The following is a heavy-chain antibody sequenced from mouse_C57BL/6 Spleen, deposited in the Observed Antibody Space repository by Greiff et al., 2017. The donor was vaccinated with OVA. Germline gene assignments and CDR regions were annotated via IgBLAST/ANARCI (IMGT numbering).Heavy chain of an antibody. V-gene: IGHV1-80*01. CDR3: GREGLGGGFAY. J-gene: IGHJ3*01. CDR2: IYPGDGDT. D-gene: IGHD4-1*01. Sequence: VQLQESGAELVKPGASVKISCKASGYAFSSSWMNWVKQRPGKGLEWIGQIYPGDGDTNYNGKFKGKATLTADKSSSTAYMQLSSLTSEDGAVYFCGREGLGGGFAYWGQGTLVTVSA. CDR1: GYAFSSSW.